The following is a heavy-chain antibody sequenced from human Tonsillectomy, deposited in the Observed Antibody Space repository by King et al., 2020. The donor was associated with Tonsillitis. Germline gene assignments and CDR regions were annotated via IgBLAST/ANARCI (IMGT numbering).Heavy chain of an antibody. J-gene: IGHJ6*02. D-gene: IGHD3-10*01. CDR1: GFTVSSNY. CDR3: ARDLRVRGVYYGMDV. V-gene: IGHV3-53*04. CDR2: IYSGGST. Sequence: VQLVESGGGLVQPGGSLRLSCVVSGFTVSSNYMSWVRQAPGKGLEWVSVIYSGGSTYYADSVKGRFTISRHNSKNTLYLQMNSLRAEDTAVYYCARDLRVRGVYYGMDVWGQGTTVTVSS.